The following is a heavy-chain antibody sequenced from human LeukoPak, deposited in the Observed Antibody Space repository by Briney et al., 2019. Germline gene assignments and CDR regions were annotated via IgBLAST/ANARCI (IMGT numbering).Heavy chain of an antibody. CDR1: GGSISSYY. CDR2: IYYSGST. J-gene: IGHJ4*02. Sequence: SETLSLTCTVSGGSISSYYWSWIRQPPGKGLEWIGYIYYSGSTNYNPSLKSRVTISVDTSKNQFSLKLSSVTAADTAVYYCARVQWLVLYFDYWGQGTLVTVSS. V-gene: IGHV4-59*01. D-gene: IGHD6-19*01. CDR3: ARVQWLVLYFDY.